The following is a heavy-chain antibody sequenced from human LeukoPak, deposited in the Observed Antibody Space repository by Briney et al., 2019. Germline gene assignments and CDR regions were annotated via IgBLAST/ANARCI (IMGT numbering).Heavy chain of an antibody. D-gene: IGHD2-21*02. CDR2: INPNGGST. Sequence: ASVKVSCKASGYTFTNYHLHWVRQAPGQGLEWMGIINPNGGSTNYAQKFQGGVTLTRGTSTSTVYMELSSLRSDDTAMYYCARGTYCGGDCSSLGGNYYFDYWGQGTLVTVSS. V-gene: IGHV1-46*01. CDR3: ARGTYCGGDCSSLGGNYYFDY. CDR1: GYTFTNYH. J-gene: IGHJ4*02.